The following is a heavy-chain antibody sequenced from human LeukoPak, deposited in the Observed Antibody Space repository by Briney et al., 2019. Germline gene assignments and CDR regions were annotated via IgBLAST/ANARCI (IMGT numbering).Heavy chain of an antibody. CDR3: ARDGSYDILTGYLPLDY. CDR2: IIPIFGTA. J-gene: IGHJ4*02. D-gene: IGHD3-9*01. CDR1: GGTFSSYA. V-gene: IGHV1-69*05. Sequence: ASVKVSCKASGGTFSSYAISWVRQAPGQGLEWMGRIIPIFGTANYAQKFQGRVTITTDESTSTAYMELSSLRSEDTAVYYCARDGSYDILTGYLPLDYWGQGTLVTVSS.